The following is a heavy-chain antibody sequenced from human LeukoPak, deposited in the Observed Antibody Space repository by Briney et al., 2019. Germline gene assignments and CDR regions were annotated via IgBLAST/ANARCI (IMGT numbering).Heavy chain of an antibody. D-gene: IGHD2-15*01. Sequence: GGSLRLSCAASGFTFGDYAIHWVRQAPGKGLEWVSLISGDGGNTYYADSVKGRFTLSRDNSKNSLYLQMNSLRSEDTAFYYCAKDKALGYCSAGSCLYLDYWGQGTLVTVSS. CDR3: AKDKALGYCSAGSCLYLDY. J-gene: IGHJ4*02. V-gene: IGHV3-43*02. CDR1: GFTFGDYA. CDR2: ISGDGGNT.